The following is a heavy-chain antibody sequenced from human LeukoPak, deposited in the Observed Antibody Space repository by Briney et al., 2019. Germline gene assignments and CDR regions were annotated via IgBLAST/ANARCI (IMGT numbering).Heavy chain of an antibody. CDR2: ISWNSGSI. V-gene: IGHV3-9*01. CDR1: GFTFDDYA. J-gene: IGHJ4*02. Sequence: GRSLRLSCAASGFTFDDYAMHWVRQAPGKGLEWVSGISWNSGSIGYADSVKGRFTISRDNAKNSLYLQMNSLRAEDTALYYCAKDIEAWSSGWDDYWGQGTLVTVSS. D-gene: IGHD6-19*01. CDR3: AKDIEAWSSGWDDY.